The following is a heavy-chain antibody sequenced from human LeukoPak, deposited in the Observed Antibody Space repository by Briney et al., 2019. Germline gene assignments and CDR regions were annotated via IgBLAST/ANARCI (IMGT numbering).Heavy chain of an antibody. V-gene: IGHV4-39*01. CDR3: ARQLPTAAADTRGYFDY. CDR1: GGSISIISSSTYY. J-gene: IGHJ4*02. D-gene: IGHD6-25*01. CDR2: LYYGENS. Sequence: PSETLSLTCTVSGGSISIISSSTYYWGWIRQAPGKGLEWIGSLYYGENSHYNPSLKSRATLSVDTSNTQFSLKLTSVPAADAAVYFCARQLPTAAADTRGYFDYWGQGTVVTVSS.